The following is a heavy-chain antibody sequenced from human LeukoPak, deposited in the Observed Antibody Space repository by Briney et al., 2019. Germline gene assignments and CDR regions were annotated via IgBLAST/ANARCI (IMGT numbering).Heavy chain of an antibody. V-gene: IGHV3-23*01. CDR3: AKAGGATYYYYYHMDV. D-gene: IGHD1-26*01. J-gene: IGHJ6*03. Sequence: GGSLRLSCAASRFTFINYAMSWVRQAPGKGLEWVSAISGSGSRAYYADSVKGRFTISRDNSNNTLYLQMNSLRVEDTAVYYCAKAGGATYYYYYHMDVWGKGTTVTVSS. CDR2: ISGSGSRA. CDR1: RFTFINYA.